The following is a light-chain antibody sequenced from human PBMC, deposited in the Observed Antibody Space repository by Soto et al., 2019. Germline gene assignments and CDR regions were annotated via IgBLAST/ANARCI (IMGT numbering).Light chain of an antibody. J-gene: IGLJ1*01. CDR2: EVS. Sequence: QSALTQPASVSGSPGQSITISCTGTSSDVVSYNLVSWYQQHPGKAPKLMIYEVSKRPPGVCNRLSGSKSGNTASLTISGLQAEDEADYYCCSYAGSSTFLYVFGTGTKVTVL. CDR1: SSDVVSYNL. V-gene: IGLV2-23*02. CDR3: CSYAGSSTFLYV.